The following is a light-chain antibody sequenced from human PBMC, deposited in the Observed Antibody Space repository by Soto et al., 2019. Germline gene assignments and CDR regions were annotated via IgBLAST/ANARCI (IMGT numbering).Light chain of an antibody. V-gene: IGKV3-11*01. Sequence: EIVLTQSPDTLSLSPGERATLSCRASQNIRSYLAWYQQKPVQAPRLLIYDASNRATGIPARFSGSGSGTDFTLTISSLEPEDFAVYYCQQRSTGTLITFGQGTRLEIK. J-gene: IGKJ5*01. CDR2: DAS. CDR3: QQRSTGTLIT. CDR1: QNIRSY.